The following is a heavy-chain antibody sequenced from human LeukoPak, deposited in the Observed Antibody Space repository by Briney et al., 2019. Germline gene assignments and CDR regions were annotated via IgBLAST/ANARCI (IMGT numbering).Heavy chain of an antibody. CDR1: GFTFSDYY. CDR3: AKEGGDFPTPPWNYYYGMDV. CDR2: ISSSGSTI. V-gene: IGHV3-11*01. Sequence: KAGGSLRLSCAASGFTFSDYYMSWIRQAPGKGLEWVSYISSSGSTIYYADSVKGRFTISRDNSKNTLYLQMNSLRAEDTAVYYCAKEGGDFPTPPWNYYYGMDVWGQGTTVTVSS. D-gene: IGHD3-16*01. J-gene: IGHJ6*02.